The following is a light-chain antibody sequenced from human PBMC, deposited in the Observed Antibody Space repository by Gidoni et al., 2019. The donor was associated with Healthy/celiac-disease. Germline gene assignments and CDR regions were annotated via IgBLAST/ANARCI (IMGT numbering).Light chain of an antibody. V-gene: IGKV3D-20*01. Sequence: EIVFTQSPATLSLSPGERATLSCGASQSVSSNYVAWYQQKPGLAPRLLFYDAFRRVTGIPDRFSASGSGTDFTLTISRLEPEDFAVYYCQQYGSSSTWAFGQXTKVEI. J-gene: IGKJ1*01. CDR1: QSVSSNY. CDR2: DAF. CDR3: QQYGSSSTWA.